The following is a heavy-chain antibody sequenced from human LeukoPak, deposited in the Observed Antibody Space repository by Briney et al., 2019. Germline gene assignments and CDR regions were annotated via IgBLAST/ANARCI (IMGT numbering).Heavy chain of an antibody. Sequence: PGGSLRLSCAASGFTFSSYAMSWVRQAPGKGLEWVSAISGSGGSTYYADSVKGRFTISRDNAKNTLYLQMNSRRAEDTAVYYCARARGYSYGTDAFDIWGQGTMVTVSS. CDR3: ARARGYSYGTDAFDI. V-gene: IGHV3-23*01. CDR1: GFTFSSYA. CDR2: ISGSGGST. D-gene: IGHD5-18*01. J-gene: IGHJ3*02.